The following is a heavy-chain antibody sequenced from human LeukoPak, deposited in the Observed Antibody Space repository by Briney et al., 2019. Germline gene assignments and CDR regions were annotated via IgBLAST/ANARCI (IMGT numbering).Heavy chain of an antibody. CDR1: GGSFSDYR. CDR3: ARHGRRELVSEFDY. Sequence: SETLSLTCAVYGGSFSDYRWSWIRQPPGKGLEWIGEINHSGSTNYNPSLKSRVTISVDTSKNQFSLKLSSVTAADTAVYYCARHGRRELVSEFDYWGQGTLVTVSS. J-gene: IGHJ4*02. V-gene: IGHV4-34*01. D-gene: IGHD1-26*01. CDR2: INHSGST.